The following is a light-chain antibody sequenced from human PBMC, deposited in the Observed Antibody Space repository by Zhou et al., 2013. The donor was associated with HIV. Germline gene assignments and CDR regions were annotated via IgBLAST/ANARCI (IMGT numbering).Light chain of an antibody. Sequence: AIRMTQSPSSLSASTGDRVTITCRASQGISSYLAWYQQKPGKAPKLLIYAASTLQSGVPSRFSGSGSGTDFTLTISCLQSEDFATYYCQQYYSYPRTFGPRD. CDR3: QQYYSYPRT. CDR2: AAS. J-gene: IGKJ1*01. CDR1: QGISSY. V-gene: IGKV1-8*01.